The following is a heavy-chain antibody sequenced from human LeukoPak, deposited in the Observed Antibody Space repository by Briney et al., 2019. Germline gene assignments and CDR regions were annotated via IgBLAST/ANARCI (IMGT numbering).Heavy chain of an antibody. CDR3: ARGLNGYCSGGSCPLXYFDY. CDR1: GGSFSGYY. D-gene: IGHD2-15*01. V-gene: IGHV4-34*01. J-gene: IGHJ4*02. CDR2: INHSGST. Sequence: SETLSLTCAVYGGSFSGYYWSWIRQPPGKGLEWIGEINHSGSTNYNPSLKSRVTISVDTSKNQFSLKLSSVTAADTAVYYCARGLNGYCSGGSCPLXYFDYWGQGTLVXVSS.